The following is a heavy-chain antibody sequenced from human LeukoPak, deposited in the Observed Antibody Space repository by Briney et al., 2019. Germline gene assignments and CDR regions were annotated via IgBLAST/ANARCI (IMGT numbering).Heavy chain of an antibody. V-gene: IGHV3-21*04. J-gene: IGHJ2*01. D-gene: IGHD3-10*01. CDR1: GFTFSTYG. Sequence: GGSLRLSCATSGFTFSTYGMNWVGQAPGRGREGVSSISSISTYTHYADSVKGRFTISRDNAENSLYLQMNSLRSEDTALYYCIKDVSGDDLWGRGTLVTVSS. CDR3: IKDVSGDDL. CDR2: ISSISTYT.